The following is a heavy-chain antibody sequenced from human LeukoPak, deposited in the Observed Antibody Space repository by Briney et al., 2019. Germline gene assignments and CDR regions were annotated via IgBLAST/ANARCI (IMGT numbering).Heavy chain of an antibody. D-gene: IGHD6-13*01. Sequence: GRSLRLSCAASGFTFDDYAMHWVRQAPGKGLEWVSGISWNSGSIGYADSVKGRFTISRDNAKNSLYLQMNSLRAEDTALYYCAKDTDGAAAGTTWGHWGQGTLVTVSS. J-gene: IGHJ4*02. CDR2: ISWNSGSI. V-gene: IGHV3-9*01. CDR3: AKDTDGAAAGTTWGH. CDR1: GFTFDDYA.